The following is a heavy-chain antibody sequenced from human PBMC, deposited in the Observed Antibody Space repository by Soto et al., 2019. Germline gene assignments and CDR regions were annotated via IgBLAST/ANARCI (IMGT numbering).Heavy chain of an antibody. D-gene: IGHD2-15*01. Sequence: GGSLRLSCAASGFTFSSYGMHWVRQAPGKGLEWVAVISYDGSNKYYADSVKGRFTISRDNSKNTLYLQMNSLRAEDTAVYYCAKEGEDIVVVVAATLIYYYYMDVWGKGTTVTVSS. CDR1: GFTFSSYG. CDR3: AKEGEDIVVVVAATLIYYYYMDV. V-gene: IGHV3-30*18. J-gene: IGHJ6*03. CDR2: ISYDGSNK.